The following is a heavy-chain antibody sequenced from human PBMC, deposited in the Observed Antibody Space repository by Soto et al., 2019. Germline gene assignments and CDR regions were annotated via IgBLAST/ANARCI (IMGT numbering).Heavy chain of an antibody. V-gene: IGHV4-31*03. D-gene: IGHD3-3*01. Sequence: SETLSLTCTVSGGSITSAGDSWHWIRQDPGKGLEWIGYIDYSGSTYYNLSLTSRVTISVDTSKNQFSLKLTSVTAAYTAVYYCASSYYDFWSGVDYWGQGTLVTVSS. J-gene: IGHJ4*02. CDR3: ASSYYDFWSGVDY. CDR2: IDYSGST. CDR1: GGSITSAGDS.